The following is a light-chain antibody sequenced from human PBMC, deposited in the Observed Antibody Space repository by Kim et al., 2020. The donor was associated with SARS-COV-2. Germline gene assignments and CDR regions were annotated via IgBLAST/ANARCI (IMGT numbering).Light chain of an antibody. J-gene: IGKJ4*01. CDR2: DAS. CDR1: QGISNS. Sequence: DIQMTQSPSSLSASVGDRVTITGRASQGISNSLGWYQQKPGKRPKLLIYDASTLQSGVPSRFSGSGYGTDFTLTISSLQPEDFATYYCQNYDSAPLTFGGGTKVDIK. CDR3: QNYDSAPLT. V-gene: IGKV1-27*01.